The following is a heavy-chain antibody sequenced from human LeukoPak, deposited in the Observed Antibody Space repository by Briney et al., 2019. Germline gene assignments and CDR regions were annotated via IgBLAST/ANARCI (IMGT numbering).Heavy chain of an antibody. CDR1: GFTFDDYA. Sequence: GGSLRLSCAASGFTFDDYAMHWVRQAPGKGLEWVSGISWNSGSIGYADSVKGRFTISRDNAKNSLYLQMNSLRAEDTALYYCAKDSTGSYYYHMDVWGKGTTVTVSS. V-gene: IGHV3-9*01. CDR3: AKDSTGSYYYHMDV. J-gene: IGHJ6*03. CDR2: ISWNSGSI. D-gene: IGHD1-14*01.